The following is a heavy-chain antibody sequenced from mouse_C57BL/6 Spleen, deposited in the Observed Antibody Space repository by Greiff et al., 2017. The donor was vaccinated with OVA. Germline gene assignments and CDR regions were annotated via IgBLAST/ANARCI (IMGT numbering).Heavy chain of an antibody. V-gene: IGHV5-6*01. D-gene: IGHD2-4*01. CDR1: GFTFSSYG. CDR3: ARRDYDGYYYAMDY. CDR2: ISSGGSYT. Sequence: EVQLMESGGDLVKPGGSLKLSCAASGFTFSSYGMSWVRQTPDKRLEWVATISSGGSYTYYPDSVKGRFTISRDNAKKTLYLQMSSLKYENTAVYYCARRDYDGYYYAMDYWGQGTSVTVSS. J-gene: IGHJ4*01.